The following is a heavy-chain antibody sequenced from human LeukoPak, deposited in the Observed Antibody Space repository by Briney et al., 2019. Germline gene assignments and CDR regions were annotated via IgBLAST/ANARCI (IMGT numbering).Heavy chain of an antibody. CDR2: ITNTGST. V-gene: IGHV4-39*01. Sequence: SETLSLTCTVSGGSISNSAYYWVWIRQPPGKGLEWIGTITNTGSTYSNPSLKSRVTISIDTSKTQISLKLTSVTAADTAVFYCAGKTTGTSMDVWGQGTPVTVSS. D-gene: IGHD3-10*01. CDR1: GGSISNSAYY. CDR3: AGKTTGTSMDV. J-gene: IGHJ6*02.